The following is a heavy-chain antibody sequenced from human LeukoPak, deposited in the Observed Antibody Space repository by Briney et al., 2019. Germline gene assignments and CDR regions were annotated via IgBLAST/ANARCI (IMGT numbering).Heavy chain of an antibody. CDR2: IYYTGTT. J-gene: IGHJ5*02. Sequence: SETLSLTCTVSDGSISSSLYHWGWIRQSPGKNLEWLGSIYYTGTTHYNPSLKSRVTISVGTSKNQFSLNLSSVTAADTAVYYCARQEIGLRSFDPWGQGTLVTVSS. CDR1: DGSISSSLYH. D-gene: IGHD3/OR15-3a*01. V-gene: IGHV4-39*01. CDR3: ARQEIGLRSFDP.